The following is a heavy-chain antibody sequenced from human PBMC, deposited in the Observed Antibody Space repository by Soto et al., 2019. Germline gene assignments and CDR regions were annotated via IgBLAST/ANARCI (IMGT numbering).Heavy chain of an antibody. V-gene: IGHV3-9*01. J-gene: IGHJ4*02. Sequence: PGGSLRLSCAASGFTFDDYAMHWVRQAPGKGLEWVSGISWNSGSIGYADSVKGRFTISRDNAKNSLYLQMNSLRAEDTALYYCAKVNDYDSSGPGALDYWGQGTLVTAPQ. CDR2: ISWNSGSI. D-gene: IGHD3-22*01. CDR3: AKVNDYDSSGPGALDY. CDR1: GFTFDDYA.